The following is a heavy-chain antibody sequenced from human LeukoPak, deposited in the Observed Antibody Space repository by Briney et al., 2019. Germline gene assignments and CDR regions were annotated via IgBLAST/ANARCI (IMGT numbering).Heavy chain of an antibody. D-gene: IGHD2-15*01. V-gene: IGHV4-4*07. Sequence: SETLSLTCTVSGGSISSYYWSWIRQPAGNGLEWIGRIYTSGSTNYNPSLKSRVTMSVDTSKNQFSLKLSSVTAADTAVYYCARLSYEGIVVVGSRRGAFDIWGQGTMVTVSS. CDR1: GGSISSYY. CDR2: IYTSGST. J-gene: IGHJ3*02. CDR3: ARLSYEGIVVVGSRRGAFDI.